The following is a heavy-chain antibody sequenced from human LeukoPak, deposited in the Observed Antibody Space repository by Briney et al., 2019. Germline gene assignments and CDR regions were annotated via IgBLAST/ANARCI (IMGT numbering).Heavy chain of an antibody. CDR1: GGSISSYY. V-gene: IGHV4-4*07. CDR3: AGESHYYDSTGYYYGGEDY. D-gene: IGHD3-22*01. Sequence: PSETLSLTCTVSGGSISSYYWSWIRQPAGKGLEWIGRIYTRGSTNYNPSLKSRVTMSADMSKNQFSLKLSSVTAADAAVYYCAGESHYYDSTGYYYGGEDYWGQGTLVTVSS. CDR2: IYTRGST. J-gene: IGHJ4*02.